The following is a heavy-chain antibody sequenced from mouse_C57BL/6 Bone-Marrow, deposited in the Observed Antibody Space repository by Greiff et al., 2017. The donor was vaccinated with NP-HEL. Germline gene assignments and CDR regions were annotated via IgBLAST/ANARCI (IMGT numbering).Heavy chain of an antibody. V-gene: IGHV1-18*01. D-gene: IGHD1-1*02. Sequence: VQLKESGPELVKPGASVKIPCKASGYTFTDYNMDWVKQSHGKSLEWIGDINPNNGGTIYNQKFKGKATLTVDKSSSTAYMELRSLTSEDTAVYYCARERVATPYWYFDVWGTGTTVTVSS. CDR1: GYTFTDYN. CDR2: INPNNGGT. J-gene: IGHJ1*03. CDR3: ARERVATPYWYFDV.